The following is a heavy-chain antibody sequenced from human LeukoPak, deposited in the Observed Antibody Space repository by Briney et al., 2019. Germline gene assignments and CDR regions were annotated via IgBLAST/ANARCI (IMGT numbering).Heavy chain of an antibody. D-gene: IGHD2-15*01. V-gene: IGHV4-59*11. Sequence: PSQTLSLTCTVSGGPISSHYWSWIRQPPGEGLEWIGYISYSGRINYNPSLKSRVTLSLDTSKNQFSLTLTSVTAADTAVYYCARGAGWWDYWGQGTLVTVSS. CDR2: ISYSGRI. J-gene: IGHJ4*02. CDR1: GGPISSHY. CDR3: ARGAGWWDY.